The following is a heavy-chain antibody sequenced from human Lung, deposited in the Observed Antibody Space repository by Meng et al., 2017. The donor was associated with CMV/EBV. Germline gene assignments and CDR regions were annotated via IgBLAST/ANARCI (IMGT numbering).Heavy chain of an antibody. V-gene: IGHV3-66*02. Sequence: GGXLRLXXAACGLTVDTNYMSWVRQAPGKGLEWVSNIYSAGNTYYADSVKGRFTISRDNSKNTLSLQMNSLRVEDTAVYYCARDLVVPAAIQYYYHNYGMDVWGQGTXVTVSS. CDR1: GLTVDTNY. CDR2: IYSAGNT. CDR3: ARDLVVPAAIQYYYHNYGMDV. D-gene: IGHD2-2*01. J-gene: IGHJ6*02.